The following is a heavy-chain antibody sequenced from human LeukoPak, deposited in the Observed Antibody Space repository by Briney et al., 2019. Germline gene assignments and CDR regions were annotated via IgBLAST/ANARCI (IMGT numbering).Heavy chain of an antibody. Sequence: SETLSLTCTVSGGSISSYYWSWIRQPPGKGLEWIGYIYHSGSTNYNPSLKSRITISVDTSKNQFSLKLSSVTAADTAVYYCARDRPVMITFGGVIIAAYWGQGTLVSVSS. D-gene: IGHD3-16*02. V-gene: IGHV4-59*01. J-gene: IGHJ4*02. CDR1: GGSISSYY. CDR2: IYHSGST. CDR3: ARDRPVMITFGGVIIAAY.